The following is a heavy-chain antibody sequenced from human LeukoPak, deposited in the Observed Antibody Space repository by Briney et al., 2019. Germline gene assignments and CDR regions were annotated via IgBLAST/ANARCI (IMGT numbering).Heavy chain of an antibody. D-gene: IGHD3-16*01. CDR2: IYSGGST. J-gene: IGHJ4*02. V-gene: IGHV3-66*01. Sequence: PGGSLRLSCAASGFTVSSNYMSWVRQAPGKGLEWVSVIYSGGSTYYADSVKGRFTTSRDISKNTLFLQMNALRAEDTAVYYCATHSGGYWGQGTLVTVSS. CDR3: ATHSGGY. CDR1: GFTVSSNY.